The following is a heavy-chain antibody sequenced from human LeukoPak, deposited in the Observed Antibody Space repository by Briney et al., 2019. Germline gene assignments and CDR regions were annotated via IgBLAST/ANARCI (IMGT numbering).Heavy chain of an antibody. Sequence: PSETLSLTCTVSGGSVSSGSYYWSWIRQPPGKGLEWIGYIYYSGSTNYNPSLKSRVTISVDTSKNLFSLKLSSVTAADTAVYYCARAYYDILTGYYPHWFDPWGQGTLVTVSS. J-gene: IGHJ5*02. CDR1: GGSVSSGSYY. CDR2: IYYSGST. CDR3: ARAYYDILTGYYPHWFDP. D-gene: IGHD3-9*01. V-gene: IGHV4-61*01.